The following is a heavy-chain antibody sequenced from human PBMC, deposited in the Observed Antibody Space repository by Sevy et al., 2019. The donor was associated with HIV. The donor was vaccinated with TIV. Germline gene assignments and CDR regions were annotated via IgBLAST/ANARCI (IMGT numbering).Heavy chain of an antibody. CDR3: ARDYCGGGSCYGALAY. CDR1: GYSFTRYG. J-gene: IGHJ4*02. CDR2: ISAPNGDT. V-gene: IGHV1-18*01. D-gene: IGHD2-15*01. Sequence: APVKVSCKASGYSFTRYGISWVRQAPGQGLEWMGWISAPNGDTNYAQKFQGRITMTTDTSTSTAYMELRSLGSDDTAVYYCARDYCGGGSCYGALAYWGQGTLVTVSS.